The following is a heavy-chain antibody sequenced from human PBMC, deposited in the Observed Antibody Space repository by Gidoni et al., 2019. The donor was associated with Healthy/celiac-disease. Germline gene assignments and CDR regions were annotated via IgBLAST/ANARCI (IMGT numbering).Heavy chain of an antibody. CDR2: IYYSGST. CDR3: ARVIAYDSSGSTSPVFDY. CDR1: GGSISSYY. D-gene: IGHD3-22*01. Sequence: QVQLQESGPGLVKPSETLSLTCTVSGGSISSYYWSWIRQPPGKGLEWIGYIYYSGSTNYNPSLKSRVTISVDTSKNQFSLKLSSVTAADTAVYYCARVIAYDSSGSTSPVFDYWGQGTLVTVSS. V-gene: IGHV4-59*01. J-gene: IGHJ4*02.